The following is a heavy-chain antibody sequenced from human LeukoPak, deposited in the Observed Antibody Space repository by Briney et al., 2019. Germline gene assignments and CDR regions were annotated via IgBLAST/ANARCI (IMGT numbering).Heavy chain of an antibody. CDR2: ISGSGGST. Sequence: PGGSLRLSCAASGFTFSSYAMSWVRQAPGKGLEWVSPISGSGGSTYYADSVKGRFTISRVNSKNTLYLQMNSLRAEDTAVYYCAKDGNDYGSGSYYLRDYYYGMDVWGKGTTVTVSS. CDR1: GFTFSSYA. V-gene: IGHV3-23*01. D-gene: IGHD3-10*01. J-gene: IGHJ6*04. CDR3: AKDGNDYGSGSYYLRDYYYGMDV.